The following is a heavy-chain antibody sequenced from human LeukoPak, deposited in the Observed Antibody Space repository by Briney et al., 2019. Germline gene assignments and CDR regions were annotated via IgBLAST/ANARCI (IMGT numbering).Heavy chain of an antibody. J-gene: IGHJ4*02. CDR1: GGSISSGSYY. CDR3: ARKSTVTGDFDY. D-gene: IGHD4-17*01. V-gene: IGHV4-61*02. Sequence: PSETLSLTCTVSGGSISSGSYYWSWIRQPAGKGLEWIGRIYTSGSTNYNPSLRSRVTISVDTSKNQFSLNLSSVTAADTAVYYCARKSTVTGDFDYWGQGTLVTVSS. CDR2: IYTSGST.